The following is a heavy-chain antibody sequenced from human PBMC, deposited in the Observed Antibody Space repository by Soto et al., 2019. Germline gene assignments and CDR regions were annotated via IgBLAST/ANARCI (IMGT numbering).Heavy chain of an antibody. D-gene: IGHD4-4*01. V-gene: IGHV4-61*01. CDR1: YGSMSSCSYD. Sequence: KPSEALSLTRTVSYGSMSSCSYDWSLIRQPPVKRLEWIGNIYYSGRACSSPSSKSRETRTLETSKNPSSLKLSCVTVADTAVDYCATVTVEMPTISYYYYYGMDVRRKRTTVIVST. J-gene: IGHJ6*04. CDR2: IYYSGRA. CDR3: ATVTVEMPTISYYYYYGMDV.